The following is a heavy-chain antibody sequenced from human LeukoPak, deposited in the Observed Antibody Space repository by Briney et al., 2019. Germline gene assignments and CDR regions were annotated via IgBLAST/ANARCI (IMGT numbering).Heavy chain of an antibody. Sequence: GGSLRLSCAASGFTVSSNYMSWVRQAPGKGLEWVSGISASGGSTHYADSVKGRFTISRDNSRNTLDLQMSSLRAEDTALYYCAKKYSSTWYAFDIWGQGTMVTVSS. V-gene: IGHV3-23*01. CDR3: AKKYSSTWYAFDI. J-gene: IGHJ3*02. CDR2: ISASGGST. CDR1: GFTVSSNY. D-gene: IGHD6-13*01.